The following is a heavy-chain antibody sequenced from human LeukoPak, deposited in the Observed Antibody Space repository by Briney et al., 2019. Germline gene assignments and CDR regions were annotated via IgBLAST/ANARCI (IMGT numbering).Heavy chain of an antibody. CDR3: AELGITMIGGV. D-gene: IGHD3-10*02. V-gene: IGHV3-48*03. Sequence: PGGSLRLSCVASGFILSTSEMNWVRQAPGRGLEWVSSIASDGTIYYADSVKGRFTLSRDNAKNSLYLQMNSLRAEDTAVYYCAELGITMIGGVWGKGTTVTISS. CDR2: IASDGTI. CDR1: GFILSTSE. J-gene: IGHJ6*04.